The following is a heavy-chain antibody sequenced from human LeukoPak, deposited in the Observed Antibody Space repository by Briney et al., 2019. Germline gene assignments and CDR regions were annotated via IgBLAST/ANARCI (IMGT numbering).Heavy chain of an antibody. Sequence: PGGSLRLSCAASGFTFSCYWMSWVRQAPGKGLEWVANINQDGSEKYYVDSVKGRFTISRDNAKKSLYLQMNSLRAEDTAVYYCGRVGAYYGSGSYSDYWGQGTLVTVSS. CDR3: GRVGAYYGSGSYSDY. J-gene: IGHJ4*02. CDR2: INQDGSEK. CDR1: GFTFSCYW. V-gene: IGHV3-7*01. D-gene: IGHD3-10*01.